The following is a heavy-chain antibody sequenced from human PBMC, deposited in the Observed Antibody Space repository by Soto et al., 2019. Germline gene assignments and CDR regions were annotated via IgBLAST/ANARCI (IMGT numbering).Heavy chain of an antibody. CDR2: IYWDDDK. J-gene: IGHJ4*02. CDR1: GFSLTTSGVG. CDR3: AHRVLRTVFGLVTTTAIYFDF. D-gene: IGHD3-3*01. V-gene: IGHV2-5*02. Sequence: QITLNESGPTPVKPRQTLTLTCTFSGFSLTTSGVGVGWIRQSPGKAPEWPALIYWDDDKRYSPSLKTRLTITKVTSKNQVVLTMADLDPADTATYYCAHRVLRTVFGLVTTTAIYFDFWGQGTPVAVSS.